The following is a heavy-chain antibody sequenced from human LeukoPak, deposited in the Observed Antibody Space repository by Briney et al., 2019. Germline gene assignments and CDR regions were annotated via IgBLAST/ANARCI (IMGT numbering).Heavy chain of an antibody. CDR2: ISGSGSTK. D-gene: IGHD4-17*01. V-gene: IGHV3-48*03. Sequence: AGGSLRLSCAASGFTFSSYEMNWVRQAPGKGLEWVSYISGSGSTKYYADSVKGRFTISRDNAKNSLYLQMNSLRAEDTALYYCSKDPNGDYVGAFDAWGQGTMVTVSS. CDR3: SKDPNGDYVGAFDA. J-gene: IGHJ3*01. CDR1: GFTFSSYE.